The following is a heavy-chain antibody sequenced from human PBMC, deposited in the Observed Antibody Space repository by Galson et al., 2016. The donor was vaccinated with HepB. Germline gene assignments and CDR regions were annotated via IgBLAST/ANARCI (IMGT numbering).Heavy chain of an antibody. V-gene: IGHV4-4*02. Sequence: SETLSLTCDVSNVSISSSNWWSWVRQPPGKGLQWIGEIYHTGRAKYNPSLESRVTISVDKSLNQLSLRLTSVTAADTAVYYCARVPRLATLFYFDYWSQGTLVTVSS. CDR1: NVSISSSNW. J-gene: IGHJ4*02. CDR2: IYHTGRA. D-gene: IGHD3-3*02. CDR3: ARVPRLATLFYFDY.